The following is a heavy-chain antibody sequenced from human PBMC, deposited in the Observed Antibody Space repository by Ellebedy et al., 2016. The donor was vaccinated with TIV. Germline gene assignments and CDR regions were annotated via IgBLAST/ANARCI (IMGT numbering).Heavy chain of an antibody. V-gene: IGHV1-18*04. CDR1: GYTFTSYG. Sequence: ASVKVSXXASGYTFTSYGISWVRQATGQGLEWMGWMNPNSGNTGYAQKLQGRVTMTTDTSTSTAYMELRSLRSDDTAVYYCARVGQQLVGGDDYWGQGTLVTVSS. CDR2: MNPNSGNT. J-gene: IGHJ4*02. D-gene: IGHD6-13*01. CDR3: ARVGQQLVGGDDY.